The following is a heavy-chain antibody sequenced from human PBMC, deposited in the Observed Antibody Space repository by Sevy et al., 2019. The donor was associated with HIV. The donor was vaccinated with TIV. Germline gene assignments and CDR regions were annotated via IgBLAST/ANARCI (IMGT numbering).Heavy chain of an antibody. CDR3: ASHPVDRAMVDVYYYYGMDV. J-gene: IGHJ6*02. D-gene: IGHD5-18*01. CDR2: ISYDGSNK. CDR1: GFTFSSYA. V-gene: IGHV3-30-3*01. Sequence: GGSLRLSCAASGFTFSSYAMHWVRQAPGQGLEWVAVISYDGSNKYYADSVKGRFTISRDNSKNTLYLQMNSLRAEDTAVYYCASHPVDRAMVDVYYYYGMDVWGQGTTVTVSS.